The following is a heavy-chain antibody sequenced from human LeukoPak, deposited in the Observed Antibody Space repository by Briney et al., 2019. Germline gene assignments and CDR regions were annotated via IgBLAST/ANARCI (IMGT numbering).Heavy chain of an antibody. CDR1: GYTFTSYG. D-gene: IGHD3-10*01. CDR2: ISAYNGNT. V-gene: IGHV1-18*01. Sequence: ASVKVSRKASGYTFTSYGISWVRQAPGQGLEWMGWISAYNGNTNYAQKLQGRVTMTTDTSTSTAYMELRSLRSYDTAVYYCGRAADSGSYYNSGFDYWGQGTLVTVSS. CDR3: GRAADSGSYYNSGFDY. J-gene: IGHJ4*02.